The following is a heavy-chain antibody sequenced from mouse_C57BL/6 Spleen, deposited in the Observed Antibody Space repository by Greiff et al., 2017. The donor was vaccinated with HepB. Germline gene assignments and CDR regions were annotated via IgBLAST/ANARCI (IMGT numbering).Heavy chain of an antibody. CDR3: ARYDWGAMDY. D-gene: IGHD2-12*01. V-gene: IGHV5-17*01. Sequence: EVKLVESGGGLVKPGGSLKLSCAASGFTFSDYGMHWVRQAPGKGLEWVAYISSGSSTIYYADTVKGRFTISRGNAKNTLFLQMTSLRSEDTAMYYCARYDWGAMDYWGQGTSVTVSS. CDR1: GFTFSDYG. J-gene: IGHJ4*01. CDR2: ISSGSSTI.